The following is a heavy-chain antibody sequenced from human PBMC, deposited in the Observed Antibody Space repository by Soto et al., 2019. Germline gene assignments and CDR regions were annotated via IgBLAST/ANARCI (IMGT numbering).Heavy chain of an antibody. Sequence: QVQLVQSGAEVKKPGSSVKVSCKASGGTFNSYAISWVRQAPGQGRAWMGGIIAIFGTANYAQKFQGRVTITADESTSTAYMELSSLRSEDTAVYYCARGPPGDGSQLLGDWGQGTLVTVSS. CDR1: GGTFNSYA. D-gene: IGHD2-2*01. CDR3: ARGPPGDGSQLLGD. J-gene: IGHJ4*02. V-gene: IGHV1-69*01. CDR2: IIAIFGTA.